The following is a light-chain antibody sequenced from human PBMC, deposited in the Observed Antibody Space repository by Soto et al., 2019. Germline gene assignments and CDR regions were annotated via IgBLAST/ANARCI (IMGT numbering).Light chain of an antibody. CDR1: TSDVGRYNL. CDR3: CSYAGRDPSRYV. Sequence: QSALTQPASVSGSPGQSITISCTGTTSDVGRYNLVSWYQQHPGKAPQVIIYEVTKRPSGVSNRFSGSKSGNTASLTISGLQGEDEAHYYCCSYAGRDPSRYVFGTGTKLTVL. CDR2: EVT. V-gene: IGLV2-23*02. J-gene: IGLJ1*01.